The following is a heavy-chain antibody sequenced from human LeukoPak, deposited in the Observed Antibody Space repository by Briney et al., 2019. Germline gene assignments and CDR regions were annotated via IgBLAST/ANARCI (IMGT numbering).Heavy chain of an antibody. J-gene: IGHJ5*02. CDR2: INPNSGGI. Sequence: ASVKVSCKASGYTFTRYYMHWVRQAPGQGLEWMGWINPNSGGINYAQKFQGRVTMTRDTSISTAYMELSRLRSDDTAVYYCARAVGANWFDPWGQGTLVTVSS. V-gene: IGHV1-2*02. CDR3: ARAVGANWFDP. D-gene: IGHD3-10*01. CDR1: GYTFTRYY.